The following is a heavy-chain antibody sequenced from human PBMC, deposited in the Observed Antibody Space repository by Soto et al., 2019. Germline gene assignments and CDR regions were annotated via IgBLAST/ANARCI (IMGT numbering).Heavy chain of an antibody. CDR2: IYPGDSDT. CDR3: GTVAAAYYYGMDV. J-gene: IGHJ6*02. CDR1: GYSFTSYW. V-gene: IGHV5-51*01. Sequence: ESLKISCKGSGYSFTSYWIGWVRQMPGKGLEWMGIIYPGDSDTRYSPSFQGQVTISADKSISTAYLQWSSLKASDTAMYYCGTVAAAYYYGMDVWGQGTTVTVSS. D-gene: IGHD2-15*01.